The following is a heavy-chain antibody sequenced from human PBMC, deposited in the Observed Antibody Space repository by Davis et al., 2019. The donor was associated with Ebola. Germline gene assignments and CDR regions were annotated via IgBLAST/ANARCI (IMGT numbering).Heavy chain of an antibody. CDR3: ATRVLTADSY. Sequence: PGGSLRLSCAASGFTFADYTMHWVRQAPGKGLEWVSLISWDGGSTYYADSVKGRFTISRDNAKNSLYLQMNSLRAEDTALYYCATRVLTADSYWGQGTLVTVSS. CDR1: GFTFADYT. V-gene: IGHV3-43*01. CDR2: ISWDGGST. J-gene: IGHJ4*02. D-gene: IGHD2-21*02.